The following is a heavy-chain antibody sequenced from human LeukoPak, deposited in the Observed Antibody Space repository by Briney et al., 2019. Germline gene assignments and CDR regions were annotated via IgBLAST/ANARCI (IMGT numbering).Heavy chain of an antibody. CDR1: GATFNGFH. J-gene: IGHJ4*01. CDR2: ITSSGTYI. CDR3: ARASGGWDLDY. Sequence: GGSLRLSCVASGATFNGFHMSWVRQAPGKGLEWISSITSSGTYITYADSIQGRFTISRDNAKNSLYLQMNSVTVDDTALYYCARASGGWDLDYWGHGTLVTVSS. D-gene: IGHD1-26*01. V-gene: IGHV3-21*01.